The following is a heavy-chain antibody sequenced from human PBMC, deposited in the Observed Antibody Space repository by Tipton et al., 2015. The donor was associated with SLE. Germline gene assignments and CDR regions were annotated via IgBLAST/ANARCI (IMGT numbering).Heavy chain of an antibody. D-gene: IGHD3-16*01. CDR2: INHSGST. CDR1: GGSISSHY. J-gene: IGHJ3*02. V-gene: IGHV4-34*01. Sequence: TLSLTCTVSGGSISSHYWSWIRQPPGKGLEWIGEINHSGSTNYNPSLKSRVTISVDTSKNQFSLKLSSVTAADTAVYYCARRLIGRAFDIWGQGTMVTVSS. CDR3: ARRLIGRAFDI.